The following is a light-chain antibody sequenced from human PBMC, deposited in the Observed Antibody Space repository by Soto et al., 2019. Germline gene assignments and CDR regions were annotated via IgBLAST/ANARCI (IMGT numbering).Light chain of an antibody. CDR1: QSISSW. J-gene: IGKJ2*01. V-gene: IGKV1-5*03. Sequence: DIQMTQSPSTLSESVGDRVTITCRASQSISSWLAWYQQKPGKAPKLQIYKASSLESGVPSRFSGSGSGTEFTLTISSLQPDDFATYYCQQYNSYSPYTFGQGTKLEIK. CDR2: KAS. CDR3: QQYNSYSPYT.